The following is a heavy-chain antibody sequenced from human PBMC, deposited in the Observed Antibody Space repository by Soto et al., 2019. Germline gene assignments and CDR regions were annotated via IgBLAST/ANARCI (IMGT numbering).Heavy chain of an antibody. Sequence: QITLKASGPSLVKPTQTVTLTCTFSGFSLSTSGVGVGWFRQRPGTALEWLAVLYWDDYKHYSPSLKSRLTITKDTSKNQVVLTMTTMDPVDTATFYCARNGYGDYPIDYWGQGTLVTVSS. J-gene: IGHJ4*02. CDR3: ARNGYGDYPIDY. CDR2: LYWDDYK. CDR1: GFSLSTSGVG. V-gene: IGHV2-5*02. D-gene: IGHD4-17*01.